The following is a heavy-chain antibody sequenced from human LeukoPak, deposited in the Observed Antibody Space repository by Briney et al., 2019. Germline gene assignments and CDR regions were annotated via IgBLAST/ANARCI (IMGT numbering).Heavy chain of an antibody. CDR2: ISGSGGST. J-gene: IGHJ4*02. V-gene: IGHV3-23*01. Sequence: GGSLRLSCAASGFTFSSYAMSWVRQAPGKGLEWVSAISGSGGSTYYADSVKGRFTISRDNSKNTLYLQMNSLRAEDTAVYYCAKDSSFGDDILTGYYLDYWGQGTLVTVSS. CDR3: AKDSSFGDDILTGYYLDY. CDR1: GFTFSSYA. D-gene: IGHD3-9*01.